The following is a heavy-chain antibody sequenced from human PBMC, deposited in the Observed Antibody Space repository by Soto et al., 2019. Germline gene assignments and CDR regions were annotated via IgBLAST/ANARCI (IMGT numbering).Heavy chain of an antibody. V-gene: IGHV4-31*03. CDR1: GGSITSSSYY. J-gene: IGHJ5*02. D-gene: IGHD3-22*01. CDR2: IYYSGST. Sequence: PSETLSLTCTVSGGSITSSSYYWGWIRQHPGKGLEWIGYIYYSGSTYYNPSLKSRVTISVDTSKNQFSLKLSSVTAADTAVYYCASVYSSGYYHWFDPWGQGTLVTVSS. CDR3: ASVYSSGYYHWFDP.